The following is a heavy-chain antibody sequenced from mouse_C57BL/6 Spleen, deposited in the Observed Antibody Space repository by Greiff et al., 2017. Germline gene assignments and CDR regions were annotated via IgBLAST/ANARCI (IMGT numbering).Heavy chain of an antibody. J-gene: IGHJ4*01. CDR1: GFSLTSYG. CDR3: ARKAYGYDGDYYAMDY. D-gene: IGHD2-2*01. CDR2: IWSGGST. Sequence: QVQLQQSGPGLVQPSQSLSITCTVSGFSLTSYGVHWVRQSPGKGLEWLGVIWSGGSTDYNAAFISRLSISKDNSKSQVFFKMNSLQADDTAIYYCARKAYGYDGDYYAMDYWGQGTSVTVSS. V-gene: IGHV2-2*01.